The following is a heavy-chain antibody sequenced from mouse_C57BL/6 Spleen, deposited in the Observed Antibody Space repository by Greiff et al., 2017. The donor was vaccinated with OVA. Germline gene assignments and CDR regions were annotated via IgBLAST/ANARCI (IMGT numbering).Heavy chain of an antibody. D-gene: IGHD3-2*02. CDR2: IYPRSGNT. CDR1: GYTFTSYG. CDR3: ARIAQVYYFDY. V-gene: IGHV1-81*01. J-gene: IGHJ2*01. Sequence: VQLQQSGAELARPGASVKLSCKASGYTFTSYGISWVKQRTGQGPEWIGEIYPRSGNTYYNEKFKGKATLTADKSSSTAYMELRSLTSEDSAVYFCARIAQVYYFDYWGQGTTLTVSS.